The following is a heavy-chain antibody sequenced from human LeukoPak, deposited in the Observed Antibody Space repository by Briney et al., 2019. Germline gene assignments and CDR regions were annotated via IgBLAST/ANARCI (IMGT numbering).Heavy chain of an antibody. D-gene: IGHD3-22*01. CDR2: ISSRSSYI. CDR3: ARDSAYDSSGPFDY. J-gene: IGHJ4*02. V-gene: IGHV3-21*01. Sequence: GGTLRLSCAASGFTFSSYSMNWVRQAPGKGLEWVSSISSRSSYIYYADSVKGRFTISRDNAKNSVYLQMNSLRAEDTAVFYCARDSAYDSSGPFDYWGQGNLVTVCS. CDR1: GFTFSSYS.